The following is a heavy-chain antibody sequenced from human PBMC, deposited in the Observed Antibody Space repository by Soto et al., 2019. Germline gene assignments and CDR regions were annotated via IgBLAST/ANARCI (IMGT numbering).Heavy chain of an antibody. CDR2: IKSKSDGGTT. D-gene: IGHD6-13*01. CDR3: AKLWVPNDAPYSSSWYRGSYFDY. V-gene: IGHV3-15*01. CDR1: GFTFSDAW. J-gene: IGHJ4*02. Sequence: PGGSLRLSCAASGFTFSDAWMSWVRQAPGKGLDWVGRIKSKSDGGTTEYAAPVRGRFTISRDDSKNTLYLQMNSLRAEDTAVYYCAKLWVPNDAPYSSSWYRGSYFDYWGQGTLVTVSS.